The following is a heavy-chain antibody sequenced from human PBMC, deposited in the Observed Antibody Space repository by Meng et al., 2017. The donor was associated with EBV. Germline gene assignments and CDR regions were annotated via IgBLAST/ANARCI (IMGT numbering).Heavy chain of an antibody. CDR3: AEGRGTFDY. CDR1: GESFSGYY. V-gene: IGHV4-34*01. J-gene: IGHJ4*02. Sequence: QVQVQQWGAGLLKPSETLSLTCGLSGESFSGYYCSWVRQSPGKGLEWIGEVNHAGRTNFNPSLKSRVSISLDTSKNQFSLKLNSVTVADTAVYYCAEGRGTFDYWGRGTLVTVSS. CDR2: VNHAGRT.